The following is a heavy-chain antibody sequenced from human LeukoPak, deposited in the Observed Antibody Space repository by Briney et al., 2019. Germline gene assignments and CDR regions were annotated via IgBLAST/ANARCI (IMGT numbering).Heavy chain of an antibody. CDR1: GGSISSGGYY. CDR3: ARAHCSSTSCYTHWFDP. Sequence: SQTLSLTCTVSGGSISSGGYYWSWIRQHPGKGLEWIGYIYYSGSTYYNPSLKSRVTISVDTSKNQFSLKLSSVTAADTAVYYCARAHCSSTSCYTHWFDPWGQGTLVTVSS. J-gene: IGHJ5*02. D-gene: IGHD2-2*02. V-gene: IGHV4-31*03. CDR2: IYYSGST.